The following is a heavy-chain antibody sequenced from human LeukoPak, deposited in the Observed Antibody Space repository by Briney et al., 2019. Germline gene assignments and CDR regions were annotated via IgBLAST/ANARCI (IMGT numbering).Heavy chain of an antibody. J-gene: IGHJ5*02. CDR2: ISGSGGST. CDR1: GFTFSSYA. CDR3: ARVGNYYDSWKRNWFDL. Sequence: GGSLRLSCAASGFTFSSYAMSWVRQAPGKGLEWVSAISGSGGSTYYADSVKGRFTISRDNSKVTLYLQMNSLRAEDTAVYYCARVGNYYDSWKRNWFDLWGQGTLVTVSS. D-gene: IGHD3-22*01. V-gene: IGHV3-23*01.